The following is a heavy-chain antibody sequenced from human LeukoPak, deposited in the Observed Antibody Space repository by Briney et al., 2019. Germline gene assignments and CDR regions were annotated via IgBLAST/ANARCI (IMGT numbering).Heavy chain of an antibody. CDR3: ARSSPYSSSIWFDY. D-gene: IGHD6-6*01. CDR2: INHSGST. J-gene: IGHJ4*02. CDR1: GGSFSGYY. Sequence: SETLSLTCAVYGGSFSGYYWSWIRQPPGKGLEWIGEINHSGSTNYNPSLKGRVTISVDTSKNQFSLKLSSVTAADTAVYYCARSSPYSSSIWFDYWGQGTLVTVSS. V-gene: IGHV4-34*01.